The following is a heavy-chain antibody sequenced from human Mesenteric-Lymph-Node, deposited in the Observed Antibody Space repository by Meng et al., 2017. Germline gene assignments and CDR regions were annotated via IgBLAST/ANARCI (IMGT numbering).Heavy chain of an antibody. J-gene: IGHJ4*02. CDR1: GGSFSGYY. V-gene: IGHV4-34*01. CDR2: INHSGST. D-gene: IGHD3-10*01. Sequence: GSLRLSCAVYGGSFSGYYWSWIRQPPGKGLEWIGEINHSGSTNYHPSLKSRVTISVDTSKNQFSLKLSSVTAADTAVYYCARGVVRGVIIKNWGQGTLVTVSS. CDR3: ARGVVRGVIIKN.